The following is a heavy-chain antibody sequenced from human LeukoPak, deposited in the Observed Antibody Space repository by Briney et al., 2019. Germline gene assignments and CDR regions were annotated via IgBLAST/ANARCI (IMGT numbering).Heavy chain of an antibody. CDR2: ISYDGSNK. J-gene: IGHJ4*02. V-gene: IGHV3-30-3*01. CDR3: ARSGMVYATDADY. CDR1: GFTFSSYA. D-gene: IGHD2-8*01. Sequence: GGSLRLSCAASGFTFSSYAMHWVRQAPGKGLEWVAVISYDGSNKYYADSVKGRFTISRDNSKNTLYLQMNSLRAEDTAVYYCARSGMVYATDADYWGQGTLVTVSS.